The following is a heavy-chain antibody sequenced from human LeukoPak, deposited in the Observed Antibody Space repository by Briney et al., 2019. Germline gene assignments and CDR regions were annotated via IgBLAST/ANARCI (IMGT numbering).Heavy chain of an antibody. Sequence: ASVKVFCKASGGTFSSYAISWVRQAPGQGLEWMGGIIPIFGTANYAQKFQGRVTITADESTSTAYMELSSLRSEDTAVYYCASEQGARVYLDYWGQGTLVTVSS. D-gene: IGHD3-16*01. V-gene: IGHV1-69*13. CDR2: IIPIFGTA. CDR3: ASEQGARVYLDY. J-gene: IGHJ4*02. CDR1: GGTFSSYA.